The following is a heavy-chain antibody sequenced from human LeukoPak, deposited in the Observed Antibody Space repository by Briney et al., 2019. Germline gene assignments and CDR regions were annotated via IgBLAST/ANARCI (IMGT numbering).Heavy chain of an antibody. J-gene: IGHJ4*02. CDR1: GGSFSGYY. CDR3: ASRTGGADY. V-gene: IGHV4-34*01. D-gene: IGHD3-16*01. CDR2: INHSGST. Sequence: PSETLSLTCAVYGGSFSGYYWSWIRQPPGKGLGWIGEINHSGSTNYNPSLKSRVTISVDTSKNQFSLKLSSVTAADTAVYYCASRTGGADYWGQGTLVTVSS.